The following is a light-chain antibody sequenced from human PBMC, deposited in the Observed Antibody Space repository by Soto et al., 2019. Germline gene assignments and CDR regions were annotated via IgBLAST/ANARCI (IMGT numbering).Light chain of an antibody. CDR3: CSYADGSIYF. CDR2: YVD. Sequence: QSALTQLASVSGSPGQSITISCTGTSRDVGAYDYVSWYLQYPDKAPQLLIYYVDHRPSGVSSRFSGSKSGNTASLTISGLQAEDEGDYYCCSYADGSIYFFGTGTKLTVL. V-gene: IGLV2-14*03. CDR1: SRDVGAYDY. J-gene: IGLJ1*01.